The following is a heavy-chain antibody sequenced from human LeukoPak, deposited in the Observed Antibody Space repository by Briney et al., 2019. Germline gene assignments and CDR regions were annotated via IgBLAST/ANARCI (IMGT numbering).Heavy chain of an antibody. CDR3: ARHKLLSPCDY. Sequence: GGSLILSCAASGFWFDDYYLSWIRQAPGKGLEWISLISASGGMIDHADSVKGRFTIYRDNAKNSVYLEMNNLRAEDTAVYHCARHKLLSPCDYWGPGTLVTVSS. V-gene: IGHV3-11*01. J-gene: IGHJ4*02. CDR1: GFWFDDYY. CDR2: ISASGGMI.